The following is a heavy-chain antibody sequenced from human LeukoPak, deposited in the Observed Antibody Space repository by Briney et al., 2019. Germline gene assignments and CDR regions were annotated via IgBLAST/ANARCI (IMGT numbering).Heavy chain of an antibody. J-gene: IGHJ3*02. D-gene: IGHD3-3*01. CDR2: IYTSGST. Sequence: SETLSLTCTVSGGSISSYYWSWIRQPAGKGLEWIGRIYTSGSTNYNPSLKSRVTMSVDTSKNQFSLKLSSVTAADTAVYYCARGDTSDYDFWSGREAVDAFDIWGQGTMVTVSS. V-gene: IGHV4-4*07. CDR1: GGSISSYY. CDR3: ARGDTSDYDFWSGREAVDAFDI.